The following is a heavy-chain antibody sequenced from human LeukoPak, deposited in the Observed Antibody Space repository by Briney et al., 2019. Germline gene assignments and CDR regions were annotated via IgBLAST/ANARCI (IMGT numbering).Heavy chain of an antibody. CDR3: ARGVKYYYDGSGYYLDY. J-gene: IGHJ4*02. D-gene: IGHD3-22*01. V-gene: IGHV1-69*13. CDR2: FIPIFGRA. Sequence: SVKVSCKASGGTFSRDTITWVRQAPGQGLEWMGGFIPIFGRANHAQNFQGRVMITADESTTTAYMELSSLQSEDTAVYYCARGVKYYYDGSGYYLDYWGQGTLDTVSS. CDR1: GGTFSRDT.